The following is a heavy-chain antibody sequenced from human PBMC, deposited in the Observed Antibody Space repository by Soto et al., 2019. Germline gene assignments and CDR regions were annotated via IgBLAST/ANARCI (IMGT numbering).Heavy chain of an antibody. CDR1: GYTFTSDA. CDR2: INVGTGYT. Sequence: VHLVQSGAEVKKPGASVKVSCRASGYTFTSDAMHWVRQAPGQGLEWLGWINVGTGYTTFSQKFQGRVSITRVTYASTAYIELRILRSEDTAIYYCARAGAWVSNYDDSDFDAWGQGTKVTVSS. CDR3: ARAGAWVSNYDDSDFDA. V-gene: IGHV1-3*01. D-gene: IGHD3-3*01. J-gene: IGHJ3*01.